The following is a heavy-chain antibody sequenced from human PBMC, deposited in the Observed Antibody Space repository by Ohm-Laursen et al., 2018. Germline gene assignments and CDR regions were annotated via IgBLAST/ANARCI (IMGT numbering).Heavy chain of an antibody. V-gene: IGHV3-48*03. Sequence: SLRLSCAASGFTFSSYEMNWVRQSPGKGLEWVSYIRSSGGTVYYADSVKGRFTISRDNAKDSLYLQMNSLRAEDTAVYYCARKGYCSSISCHFYDYWGQGTLVTVSS. J-gene: IGHJ4*02. D-gene: IGHD2-2*01. CDR3: ARKGYCSSISCHFYDY. CDR2: IRSSGGTV. CDR1: GFTFSSYE.